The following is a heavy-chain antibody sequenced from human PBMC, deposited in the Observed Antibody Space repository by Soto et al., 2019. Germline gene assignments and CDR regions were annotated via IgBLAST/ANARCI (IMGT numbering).Heavy chain of an antibody. CDR2: VNQDGTQK. J-gene: IGHJ4*02. CDR3: ARWESIDMNLGI. D-gene: IGHD1-26*01. CDR1: GFTFSGYW. V-gene: IGHV3-7*03. Sequence: EVQLVESGGGFVQPGGSLRLSCAGSGFTFSGYWMTWVRHPPGKGLEWVASVNQDGTQKFYVDSVTGRFTISRDNGKNSLFLQMISMRAEDTAVYYCARWESIDMNLGIWGQGTLVTVSS.